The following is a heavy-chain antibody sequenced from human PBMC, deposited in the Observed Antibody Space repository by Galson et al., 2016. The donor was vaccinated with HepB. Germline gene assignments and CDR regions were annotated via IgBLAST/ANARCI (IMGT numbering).Heavy chain of an antibody. D-gene: IGHD2-2*01. CDR2: INAGDGNT. J-gene: IGHJ5*02. V-gene: IGHV1-3*01. CDR1: GYTFTTYA. CDR3: ARGIAVEPSANWFDP. Sequence: SVKVSCKASGYTFTTYAMHWVRQVPGQRLEWMGLINAGDGNTEYSRKFQGRVTITRDTSATTAYMELSNLRSEDTAVYYCARGIAVEPSANWFDPWGQGSRVTVSS.